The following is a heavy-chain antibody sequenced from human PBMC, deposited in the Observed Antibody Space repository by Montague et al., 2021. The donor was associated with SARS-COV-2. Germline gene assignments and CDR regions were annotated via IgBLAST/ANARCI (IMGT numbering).Heavy chain of an antibody. D-gene: IGHD3-10*01. V-gene: IGHV4-59*01. J-gene: IGHJ4*02. CDR2: IHYSGRN. Sequence: SETLSLTCSVSGGSIGSYYRSWLRQPPGKGLEWIGHIHYSGRNTYSPSFKSRVTISIDTPKNQFSLKLSSVIAADTAVYYCARSLDPSATYYLPYWGQGTRFPVSS. CDR1: GGSIGSYY. CDR3: ARSLDPSATYYLPY.